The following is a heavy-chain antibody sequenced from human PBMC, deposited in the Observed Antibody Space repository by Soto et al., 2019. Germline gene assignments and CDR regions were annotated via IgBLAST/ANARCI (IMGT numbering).Heavy chain of an antibody. D-gene: IGHD2-15*01. Sequence: QVQLVQSGAEVKKPGSSVKVSCKASGGTFSSYTISWVRQAPGQGLEWMGRIIPILGIANYAQKFQGRVTITADKSTSTAYMELSSLRSEDTAVYYCARGFVGVVTPGWFDPWGQGTLVTVSS. J-gene: IGHJ5*02. CDR2: IIPILGIA. V-gene: IGHV1-69*02. CDR1: GGTFSSYT. CDR3: ARGFVGVVTPGWFDP.